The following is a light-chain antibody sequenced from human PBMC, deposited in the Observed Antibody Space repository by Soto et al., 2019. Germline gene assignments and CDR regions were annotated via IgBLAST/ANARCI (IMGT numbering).Light chain of an antibody. Sequence: EIVLTKSPATLSLSPGERATLSCRASQSVSSYLACYQQKPGQAPRLLMYEASNRASGIPARFSGGGSGTDFTLTISSLEPEDFAVYYCQQRSDWPWTFGQGTKVDIK. V-gene: IGKV3-11*01. J-gene: IGKJ1*01. CDR1: QSVSSY. CDR2: EAS. CDR3: QQRSDWPWT.